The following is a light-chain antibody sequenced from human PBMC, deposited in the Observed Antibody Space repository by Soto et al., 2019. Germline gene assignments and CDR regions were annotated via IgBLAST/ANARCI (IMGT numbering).Light chain of an antibody. CDR2: AAS. V-gene: IGKV1-39*01. Sequence: DIQMTQSPSSRSQYVEDRGTVTCRASQSIEMHLNWYQQKPGKAPKXIIHAASSLQSGVPSRFSGSGSGTDCTLIINSLQPEDVATYYCQQSYSVPITLVQGTRLEIK. CDR3: QQSYSVPIT. CDR1: QSIEMH. J-gene: IGKJ5*01.